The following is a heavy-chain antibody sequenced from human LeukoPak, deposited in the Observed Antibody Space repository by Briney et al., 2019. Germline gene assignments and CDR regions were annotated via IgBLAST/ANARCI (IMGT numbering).Heavy chain of an antibody. V-gene: IGHV4-59*01. J-gene: IGHJ6*03. CDR2: IYYSGST. CDR1: GGSISSYY. D-gene: IGHD3-3*01. CDR3: ARGGFFGVVSNNYYYMDV. Sequence: PSETLSLTCTVSGGSISSYYWSWIRQPPGKGLEWIGYIYYSGSTNYNPSLKSRVTISVDTSNNQFSLKLSSVTAADTAVYYCARGGFFGVVSNNYYYMDVWGKGTTVTVSS.